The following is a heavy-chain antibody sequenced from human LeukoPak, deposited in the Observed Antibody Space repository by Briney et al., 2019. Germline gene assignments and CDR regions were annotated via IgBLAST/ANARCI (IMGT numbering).Heavy chain of an antibody. CDR3: ARQGRGYSYYFDY. Sequence: SETLSLTCTVSGGSISSSSYYWGWIRQPPGKGLEWIGSVYYSGSTDYNPSLKSRVTISVDTSKNQFSLKFSSVTAADTTVYYCARQGRGYSYYFDYWGQGTLVTVSS. CDR1: GGSISSSSYY. CDR2: VYYSGST. J-gene: IGHJ4*02. D-gene: IGHD5-18*01. V-gene: IGHV4-39*01.